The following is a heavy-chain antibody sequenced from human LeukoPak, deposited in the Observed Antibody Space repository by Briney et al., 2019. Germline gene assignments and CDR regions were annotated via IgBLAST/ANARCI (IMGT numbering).Heavy chain of an antibody. D-gene: IGHD1-26*01. Sequence: GTSVKVSCKTTGFTFSTSTIQWVRQARGQLLEWMGWVLDNENPGYTQKFQGRLTLTRDMSTSTAYMELSGLTSEDTAIYYCAAERYSDGCCWFDPWGQGTLVTVSS. CDR2: VLDNENP. CDR1: GFTFSTST. V-gene: IGHV1-58*02. J-gene: IGHJ5*02. CDR3: AAERYSDGCCWFDP.